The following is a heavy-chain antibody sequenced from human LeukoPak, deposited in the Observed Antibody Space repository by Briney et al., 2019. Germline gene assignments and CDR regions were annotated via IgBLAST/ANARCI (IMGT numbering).Heavy chain of an antibody. D-gene: IGHD3-9*01. Sequence: PGGSLRLSCAASGFTFSSYAMSWVRQAPGKGLEWVSAISGSGGSTYYADSVKGRFTISRDNSKNTLYLQMNSLRAEDTAVYYCAKSSNYDILTGPNYYYGMDVWGQGTTVTVSS. CDR3: AKSSNYDILTGPNYYYGMDV. V-gene: IGHV3-23*01. CDR2: ISGSGGST. CDR1: GFTFSSYA. J-gene: IGHJ6*02.